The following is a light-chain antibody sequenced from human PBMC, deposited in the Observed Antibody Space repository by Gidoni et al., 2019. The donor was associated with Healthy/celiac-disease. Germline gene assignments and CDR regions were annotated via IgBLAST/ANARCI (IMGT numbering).Light chain of an antibody. J-gene: IGKJ2*01. V-gene: IGKV1-39*01. CDR1: QSISSY. CDR2: AAS. CDR3: QPSYSTDT. Sequence: DIQMTQSPSSLSASVGDRVTITCRASQSISSYLNWYQQKPGKAPKLLIYAASSLQSGVPSRFSGSGSGTDFTLTISSLQPDDFATYYCQPSYSTDTFGQGTKLEIK.